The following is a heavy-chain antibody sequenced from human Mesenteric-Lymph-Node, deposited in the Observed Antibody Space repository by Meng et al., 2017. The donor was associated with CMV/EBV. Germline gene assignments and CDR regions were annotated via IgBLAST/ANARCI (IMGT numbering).Heavy chain of an antibody. CDR3: ARGSEYSSSPFDY. CDR1: GYTFASHH. J-gene: IGHJ4*02. CDR2: IHPRGGST. Sequence: ASVKVSCKASGYTFASHHMHWVRQAPGQGLEWMGMIHPRGGSTTYAQKFQGRVTMTRDTSTSTVYMELSSLRSEDTAVYYCARGSEYSSSPFDYWGQGTLVTVSS. D-gene: IGHD6-6*01. V-gene: IGHV1-46*01.